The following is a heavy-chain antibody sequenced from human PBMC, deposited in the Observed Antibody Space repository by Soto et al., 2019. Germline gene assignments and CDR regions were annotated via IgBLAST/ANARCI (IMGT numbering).Heavy chain of an antibody. CDR1: GXTFTSYD. D-gene: IGHD5-18*01. CDR3: ASEQLWLSGAFDI. J-gene: IGHJ3*02. V-gene: IGHV1-8*01. Sequence: QVPLVQSGAEVKKPGASVKVSCKASGXTFTSYDINWVRQATGQGLEWMGWMNPNSGNTGYAQKFQGRVTMTRNTSISTAYMELSSLRSEETAVYSCASEQLWLSGAFDIWGQGTMVTVSS. CDR2: MNPNSGNT.